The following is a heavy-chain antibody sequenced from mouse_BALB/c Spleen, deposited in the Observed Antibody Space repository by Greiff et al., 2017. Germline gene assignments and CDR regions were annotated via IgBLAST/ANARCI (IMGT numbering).Heavy chain of an antibody. J-gene: IGHJ4*01. Sequence: EVHLVESGGGLVQPGGSLKLSCAASGFTFSSYGMSWVRQTPDKRLELVATINSNGGSTYYPDSVKGRFTISRDNAKNTLYLQMSSLKSEDTAMYYCARDPVRAMDYWGQGTSVTVSS. D-gene: IGHD2-14*01. CDR1: GFTFSSYG. CDR2: INSNGGST. V-gene: IGHV5-6-3*01. CDR3: ARDPVRAMDY.